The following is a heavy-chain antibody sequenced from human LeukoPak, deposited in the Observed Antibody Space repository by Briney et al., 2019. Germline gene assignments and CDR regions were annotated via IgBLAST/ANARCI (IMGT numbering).Heavy chain of an antibody. CDR3: ANGGGHTAMKTCYFNY. Sequence: GGSLRLSCAASGFTFSSYAMTWVRQAPGKGLEWVSSISGSGGSTYYADSVKGRFTISRDNSKNTLYLQMNSLRAGDSAVYYCANGGGHTAMKTCYFNYWGQGTLVTVSS. D-gene: IGHD5-18*01. CDR2: ISGSGGST. J-gene: IGHJ4*02. CDR1: GFTFSSYA. V-gene: IGHV3-23*01.